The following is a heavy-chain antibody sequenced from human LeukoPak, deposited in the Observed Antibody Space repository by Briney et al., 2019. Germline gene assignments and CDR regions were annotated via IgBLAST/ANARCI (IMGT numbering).Heavy chain of an antibody. CDR2: INHSGST. Sequence: SETLSLTCAVYGGSFSGYYWSWIRQPPGKGLEWIGEINHSGSTNYNPSLKSRVTISVDTSKNQFSLKLSSVTAADTAVYYCARVAPYGSGSYRNRFDPWGQGTLVTVSS. CDR1: GGSFSGYY. D-gene: IGHD3-10*01. J-gene: IGHJ5*02. CDR3: ARVAPYGSGSYRNRFDP. V-gene: IGHV4-34*01.